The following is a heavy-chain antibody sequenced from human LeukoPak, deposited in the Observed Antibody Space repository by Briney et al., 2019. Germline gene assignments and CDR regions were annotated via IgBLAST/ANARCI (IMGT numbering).Heavy chain of an antibody. CDR1: GGTFSSYA. J-gene: IGHJ5*02. CDR2: IIPILGIA. CDR3: ARGSPYYYGSGSYYQTDWFDP. D-gene: IGHD3-10*01. V-gene: IGHV1-69*04. Sequence: VASVKVSCEASGGTFSSYAISWVRQAPGQGLEWMGRIIPILGIANYAQKFQGRVTITADKSTSTAYMELSSLRSEDTAVHYCARGSPYYYGSGSYYQTDWFDPWGQGTLVTVSS.